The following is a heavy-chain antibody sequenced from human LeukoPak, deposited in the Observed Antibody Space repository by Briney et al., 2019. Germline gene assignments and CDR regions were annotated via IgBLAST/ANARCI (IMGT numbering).Heavy chain of an antibody. D-gene: IGHD4-17*01. CDR3: ARSGDYGDYTAY. CDR2: ISTSSRNI. Sequence: GGSLRLSCAASGFTFSSYNMNWVRQAPGKGLEWVSYISTSSRNIQYADSVKGRFTISRDNAKNSVYLQMNSLRDKDTAVYYCARSGDYGDYTAYWGQGTLVTVSS. CDR1: GFTFSSYN. J-gene: IGHJ4*02. V-gene: IGHV3-48*02.